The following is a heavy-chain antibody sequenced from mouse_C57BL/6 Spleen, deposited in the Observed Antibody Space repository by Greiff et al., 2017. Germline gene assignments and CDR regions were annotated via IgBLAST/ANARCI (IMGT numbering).Heavy chain of an antibody. D-gene: IGHD2-4*01. Sequence: QVQLQQSGPGLVAPSQSLSITCTVSGFSLTSYGVHWVRQPPGKGLEWLVVIWSDGSTTYNSALKSRLSISKDNSKSQVFLKMNSLQTDDTAMYYCARHYYDYDGDYAMDYWGQGTSVTVSS. V-gene: IGHV2-6-1*01. CDR2: IWSDGST. CDR3: ARHYYDYDGDYAMDY. CDR1: GFSLTSYG. J-gene: IGHJ4*01.